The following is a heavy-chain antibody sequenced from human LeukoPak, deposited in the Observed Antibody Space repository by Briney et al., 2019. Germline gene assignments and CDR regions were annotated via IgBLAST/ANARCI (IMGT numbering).Heavy chain of an antibody. J-gene: IGHJ4*02. D-gene: IGHD4-17*01. CDR3: AKDPDYGDYYFDY. V-gene: IGHV3-30*18. Sequence: GGSLRLSCAASGFTFSSYGMHWVRQAPGKGLEWVAVISYDGSNKYYADSVKGRFTISRDNSKNTLYLQMNSLRAEDTAVYYCAKDPDYGDYYFDYWGQGTLVTVSS. CDR2: ISYDGSNK. CDR1: GFTFSSYG.